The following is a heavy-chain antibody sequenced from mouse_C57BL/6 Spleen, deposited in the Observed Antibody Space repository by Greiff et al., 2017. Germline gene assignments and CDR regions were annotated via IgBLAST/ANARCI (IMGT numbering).Heavy chain of an antibody. CDR2: ISDGGSYT. V-gene: IGHV5-4*01. Sequence: EVHLVESGGGLVKPGGSLKLSCAASGFTFSSYAMSWVRQTPEKRLEWVATISDGGSYTYYPDNVKGRFTISRDNAKNNLYLQMSHLKSEDTAMYYCARDGAMIVYYAMDYWGQGTSVTVSS. J-gene: IGHJ4*01. D-gene: IGHD2-4*01. CDR1: GFTFSSYA. CDR3: ARDGAMIVYYAMDY.